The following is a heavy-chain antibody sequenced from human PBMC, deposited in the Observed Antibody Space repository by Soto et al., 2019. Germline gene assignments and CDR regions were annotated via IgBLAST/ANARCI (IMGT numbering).Heavy chain of an antibody. CDR3: LGAGAAATG. Sequence: EVQLVESGGWLVQPGGSLRLSCAASGFPFSNYWMNWVRQAPGKGLEWVANIKEDGSQQYYVESVKGRFTISRDNAKNSVFLQMNSLRVEDTAVYYCLGAGAAATGRGQGTMVTVSS. CDR1: GFPFSNYW. J-gene: IGHJ4*02. CDR2: IKEDGSQQ. D-gene: IGHD6-13*01. V-gene: IGHV3-7*01.